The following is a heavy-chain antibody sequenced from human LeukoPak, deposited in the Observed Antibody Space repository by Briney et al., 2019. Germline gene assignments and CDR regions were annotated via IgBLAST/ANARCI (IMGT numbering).Heavy chain of an antibody. D-gene: IGHD5-24*01. CDR1: GFTFDDYA. Sequence: GGSLRLSCAASGFTFDDYAMHWVRQAPGKGLEWVSGISWNSGSIGYADSVKGRFTISRDNAKNSLYLQMNSLRAEDTALYYCAKGVRDGYNLPFDYWGQGTTVTVSS. CDR2: ISWNSGSI. CDR3: AKGVRDGYNLPFDY. V-gene: IGHV3-9*01. J-gene: IGHJ4*02.